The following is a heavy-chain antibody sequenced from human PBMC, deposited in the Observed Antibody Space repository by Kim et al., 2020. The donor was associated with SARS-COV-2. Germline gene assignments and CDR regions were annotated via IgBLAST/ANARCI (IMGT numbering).Heavy chain of an antibody. CDR3: ARDLLYWRAQRNWFDP. CDR2: IIPIFGTA. Sequence: SVKVSCKASGGTFSSYAISWVRQAPGQGLEWMGGIIPIFGTANYAQKFQGRVTITADESTSTAYMELSSLRSEDTAVYYCARDLLYWRAQRNWFDPWGQGTLVTVSS. D-gene: IGHD2-8*02. CDR1: GGTFSSYA. V-gene: IGHV1-69*13. J-gene: IGHJ5*02.